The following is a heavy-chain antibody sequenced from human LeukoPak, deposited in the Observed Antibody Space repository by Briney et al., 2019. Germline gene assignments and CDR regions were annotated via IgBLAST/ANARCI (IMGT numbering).Heavy chain of an antibody. CDR2: ISYDGSNK. CDR3: AKDDIVVVPAAYYYYYYGMDV. J-gene: IGHJ6*04. D-gene: IGHD2-2*01. Sequence: PGRSLRLSCAASGFTFSSYGMHWVRQAPGKGLEWVAVISYDGSNKCYADSVKGRFTISRDNSKNTLYLQMNSLRAEDTAVYYCAKDDIVVVPAAYYYYYYGMDVWGKGTTVTVSS. V-gene: IGHV3-30*18. CDR1: GFTFSSYG.